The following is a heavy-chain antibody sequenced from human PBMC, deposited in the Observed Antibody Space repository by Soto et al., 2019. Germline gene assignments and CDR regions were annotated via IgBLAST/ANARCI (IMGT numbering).Heavy chain of an antibody. CDR3: ARPQQDYSSSSGMDV. CDR1: GYSFSTYW. CDR2: IFPGDSDI. J-gene: IGHJ6*02. V-gene: IGHV5-51*01. Sequence: GESLKISCQGSGYSFSTYWIAWVRQMPGEGLEWVGIIFPGDSDIRYSPSFQGQVTISADNSLSTAYLQWSSLKASDTAMYYCARPQQDYSSSSGMDVWGQGTTVTVSS. D-gene: IGHD6-6*01.